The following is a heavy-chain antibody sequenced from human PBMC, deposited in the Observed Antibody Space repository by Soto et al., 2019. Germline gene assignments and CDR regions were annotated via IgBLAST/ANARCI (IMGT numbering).Heavy chain of an antibody. Sequence: SETLSLTCTVSGDSVSSNSWWSWVRQPPGKGLEWIGEIHHSGSTNYNSSLTSRVSISIDKSNNQFSLNFYYVPAAAAAVFYGGRAPRGYGMDVWGQGTTVTVSS. J-gene: IGHJ6*02. CDR1: GDSVSSNSW. CDR3: GRAPRGYGMDV. V-gene: IGHV4-4*02. CDR2: IHHSGST.